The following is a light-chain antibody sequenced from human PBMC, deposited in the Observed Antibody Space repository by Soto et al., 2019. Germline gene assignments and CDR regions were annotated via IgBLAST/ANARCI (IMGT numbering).Light chain of an antibody. CDR1: SSDVGGYNY. CDR2: DVN. J-gene: IGLJ1*01. Sequence: QSVLTQPHSVSGAPGQSVAISCSGTSSDVGGYNYVSWYQQLPGKAPKLIIFDVNKRPSGVPDRFSGSKSGSTASLTISGLQAEDEADYYCCSYGGSFYVVGTGTKVTVL. V-gene: IGLV2-11*01. CDR3: CSYGGSFYV.